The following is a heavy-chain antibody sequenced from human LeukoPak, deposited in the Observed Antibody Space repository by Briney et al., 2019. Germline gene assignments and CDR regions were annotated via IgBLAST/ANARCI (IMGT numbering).Heavy chain of an antibody. J-gene: IGHJ3*02. CDR2: ISGSGGST. Sequence: GGSLRLSCAASGFTFSSYAMSWVRQAPGKGLEWVSAISGSGGSTYYADSVEGRFTISRDNSKNTLYLQMNSLRAEDTAVYYCAKAFIFGVVIIESDAFDIWGQGTMVTVSS. D-gene: IGHD3-3*02. CDR3: AKAFIFGVVIIESDAFDI. V-gene: IGHV3-23*01. CDR1: GFTFSSYA.